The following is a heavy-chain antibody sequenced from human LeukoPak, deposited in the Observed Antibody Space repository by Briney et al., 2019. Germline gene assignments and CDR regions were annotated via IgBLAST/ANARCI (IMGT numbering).Heavy chain of an antibody. Sequence: GGSLRLSCAASGFTFDDYGMSWVRQAPGKGLEWVSGINWNGGSTGYADSVKGRFTISRDNAKNSLYLQMNSLRAEDTALYYCAREEDCSSSSCWPSDYWGQGTLVTVSS. CDR2: INWNGGST. CDR3: AREEDCSSSSCWPSDY. D-gene: IGHD2-2*01. CDR1: GFTFDDYG. J-gene: IGHJ4*02. V-gene: IGHV3-20*04.